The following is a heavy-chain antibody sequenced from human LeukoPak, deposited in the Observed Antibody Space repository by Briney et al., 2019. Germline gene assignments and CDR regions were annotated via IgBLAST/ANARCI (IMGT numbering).Heavy chain of an antibody. J-gene: IGHJ4*02. D-gene: IGHD1-26*01. CDR2: FYTSGST. CDR1: GGSISSGNYY. Sequence: SETLSLTCTVSGGSISSGNYYWSWIRQPAGKGLEWIGRFYTSGSTLYNPSLKSRVTISVDTSKNQFSLKLSSVTAADTAVYYCARHVGVGELLLYFDYWGQGTLVTVSS. V-gene: IGHV4-61*02. CDR3: ARHVGVGELLLYFDY.